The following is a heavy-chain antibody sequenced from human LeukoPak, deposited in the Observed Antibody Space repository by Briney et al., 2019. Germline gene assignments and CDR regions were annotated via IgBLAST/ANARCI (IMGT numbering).Heavy chain of an antibody. D-gene: IGHD6-19*01. CDR1: GGSISSGGYY. V-gene: IGHV4-31*03. CDR3: AHLSSGWIFDY. CDR2: IYYSGST. Sequence: SETLSLTCTVSGGSISSGGYYWSWIRQHPGKGLEWIGYIYYSGSTYYNPSLKSRVTISVDTSKNQFSLKLSSVTAADTAVYYCAHLSSGWIFDYWGQGTLVTVSS. J-gene: IGHJ4*02.